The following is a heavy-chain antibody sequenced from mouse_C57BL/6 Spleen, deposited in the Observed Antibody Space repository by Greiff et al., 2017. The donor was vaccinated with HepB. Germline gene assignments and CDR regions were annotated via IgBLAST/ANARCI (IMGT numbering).Heavy chain of an antibody. CDR3: ARLDYGSSYFDD. D-gene: IGHD1-1*01. CDR1: GYTFTSYW. V-gene: IGHV1-7*01. J-gene: IGHJ2*01. Sequence: VQLQQSGAELAKPGASVKLSCKASGYTFTSYWMHWVKQRPGQGLEWIGYINPSSGYTKYNQKFKDKAKLTADKSSSTAYMQLSSLTYEDSAVYYCARLDYGSSYFDDWGQGTTLTVSS. CDR2: INPSSGYT.